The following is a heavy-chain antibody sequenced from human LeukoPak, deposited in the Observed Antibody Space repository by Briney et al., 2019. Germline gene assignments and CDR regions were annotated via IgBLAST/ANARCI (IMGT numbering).Heavy chain of an antibody. Sequence: GGSLRLSCAASGFTFSSYSMNWVRQAPGKGLEWVSSISSSSSYIYYADSVKCRFTISRDNAKNSLYLQMNSLRAEDTAVYYCARDKAATPPFDYWGQGTLVTVSS. CDR3: ARDKAATPPFDY. J-gene: IGHJ4*02. CDR2: ISSSSSYI. V-gene: IGHV3-21*01. D-gene: IGHD2-15*01. CDR1: GFTFSSYS.